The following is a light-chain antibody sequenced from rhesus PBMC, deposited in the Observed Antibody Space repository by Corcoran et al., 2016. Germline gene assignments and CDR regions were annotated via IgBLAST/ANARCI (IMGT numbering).Light chain of an antibody. Sequence: DIQMSQSPSSLSASVGDKVTITCQASQGISYALAWYQQTPGKAPKFLISAASTVDSGVPSRFSGRRSGTDVTLTINSLQPEDVSTYFSQQGYSTPWTFGQGTKVEIK. CDR1: QGISYA. CDR2: AAS. CDR3: QQGYSTPWT. V-gene: IGKV1-33*02. J-gene: IGKJ1*01.